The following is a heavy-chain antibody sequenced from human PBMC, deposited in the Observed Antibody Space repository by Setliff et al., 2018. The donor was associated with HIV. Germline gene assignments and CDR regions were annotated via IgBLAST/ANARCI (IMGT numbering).Heavy chain of an antibody. CDR2: ISGSGGST. CDR1: GFTFSSYA. D-gene: IGHD1-26*01. CDR3: AAGDGGGSYHRFFEF. Sequence: GGSLRLSCAASGFTFSSYAMSWVRQAPGKGLEWVSAISGSGGSTYYADSVKGRFTVSRDNSKNTLYLQMNSLRPEDTAVYYCAAGDGGGSYHRFFEFWGQGTLVTVSS. J-gene: IGHJ4*02. V-gene: IGHV3-23*01.